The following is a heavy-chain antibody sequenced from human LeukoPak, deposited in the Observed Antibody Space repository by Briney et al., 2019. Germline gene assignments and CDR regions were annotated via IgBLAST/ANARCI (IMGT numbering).Heavy chain of an antibody. J-gene: IGHJ3*02. V-gene: IGHV4-59*01. D-gene: IGHD6-19*01. Sequence: SETLSLTCTVSGGYMSTYYWGWVRQPPGKGLEWTGYISYSGSTIYHPSLNSRVTISLDTSKNQFSLMVTSVTAADTAVYFCARAFSAWPHAFDIWGRGTMVTVSS. CDR3: ARAFSAWPHAFDI. CDR2: ISYSGST. CDR1: GGYMSTYY.